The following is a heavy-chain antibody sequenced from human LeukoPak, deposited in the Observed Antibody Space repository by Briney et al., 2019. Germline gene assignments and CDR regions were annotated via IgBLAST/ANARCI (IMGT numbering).Heavy chain of an antibody. J-gene: IGHJ6*03. CDR1: GFTFSNYE. V-gene: IGHV3-48*03. D-gene: IGHD3-9*01. CDR2: ITGSGDTI. Sequence: PGGSLRLSCAASGFTFSNYEMNWVRQAPGKGLEWISYITGSGDTIYHADSVKGRFTISRDNAKNSLYLQMNSLRAEDTAVYYCARPTELRYFDWLSGNYYYYYMDVWGKGTTVTISS. CDR3: ARPTELRYFDWLSGNYYYYYMDV.